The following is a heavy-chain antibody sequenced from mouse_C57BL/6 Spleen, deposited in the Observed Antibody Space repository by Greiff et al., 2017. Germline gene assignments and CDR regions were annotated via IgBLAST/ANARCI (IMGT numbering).Heavy chain of an antibody. CDR3: ARKVNSGGAMDY. J-gene: IGHJ4*01. V-gene: IGHV1-50*01. D-gene: IGHD2-13*01. CDR2: IDPSDSYT. Sequence: QVQLQQPGAELVKPGASVKLSCKASGYTFTSYWMQWVKQRPGQGLEWIGEIDPSDSYTNYNQKFKGKATLTVDTSSSPAYMQLSSLTSEDSAVYYCARKVNSGGAMDYWGQGTSVTVSS. CDR1: GYTFTSYW.